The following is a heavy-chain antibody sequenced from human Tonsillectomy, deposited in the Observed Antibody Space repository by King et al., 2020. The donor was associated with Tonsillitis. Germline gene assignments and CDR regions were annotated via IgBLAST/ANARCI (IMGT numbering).Heavy chain of an antibody. CDR1: GGSISSYS. Sequence: VQLQESGPGLVKPSETMSLTCTVSGGSISSYSWSWIRQPPGKGLEWIGYISYSGITNYNPSLKSRVTIPVDTSKNQFSLRLSSVTAADAVVYFCASYRNGSLDAFDIWGQGTMVTVSS. CDR2: ISYSGIT. J-gene: IGHJ3*02. CDR3: ASYRNGSLDAFDI. D-gene: IGHD1-26*01. V-gene: IGHV4-59*08.